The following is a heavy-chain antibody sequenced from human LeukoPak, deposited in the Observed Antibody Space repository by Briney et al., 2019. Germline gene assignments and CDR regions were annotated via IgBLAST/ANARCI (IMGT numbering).Heavy chain of an antibody. V-gene: IGHV5-51*01. CDR1: GYSFTSYW. J-gene: IGHJ4*02. Sequence: GESLKISCKGSGYSFTSYWIGWVRQMPGKGLEWMGIIYPGDSDTRYSPSFQGQVPISADKSISTAYLQWSSLKASDTAMYYCARYAGYSSGWYNFVDYWGQGTLVTVSS. D-gene: IGHD6-19*01. CDR2: IYPGDSDT. CDR3: ARYAGYSSGWYNFVDY.